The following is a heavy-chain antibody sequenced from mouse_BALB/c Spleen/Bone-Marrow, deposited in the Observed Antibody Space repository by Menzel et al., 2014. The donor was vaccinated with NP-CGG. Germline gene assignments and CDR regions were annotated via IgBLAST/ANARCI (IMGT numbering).Heavy chain of an antibody. CDR2: INPDSNTI. J-gene: IGHJ2*01. D-gene: IGHD1-2*01. CDR3: ARQGYYGYTDF. Sequence: EVKLVDSGGGLVQPGGSLKLSCAASGFDFSRYWMSWVRQAPGKGLEWIGEINPDSNTINYTPSLKDKFIISRDNAKNTLYLQMSKVRSEDTALYYCARQGYYGYTDFWGQGTTLTVSS. CDR1: GFDFSRYW. V-gene: IGHV4-1*02.